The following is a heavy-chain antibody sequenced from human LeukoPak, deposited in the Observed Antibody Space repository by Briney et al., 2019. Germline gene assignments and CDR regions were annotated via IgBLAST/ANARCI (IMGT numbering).Heavy chain of an antibody. J-gene: IGHJ5*02. CDR2: IYYIGST. CDR3: ARDGSGSYYKWFDH. Sequence: KPSETLSLTCTVSGGSMSSYYWSWIRQPPGKGLEWIGYIYYIGSTNYNPSLKSRVTISVDTSKNQFSLKLSSVTAADTAVYYCARDGSGSYYKWFDHWGQGTLVTVSS. CDR1: GGSMSSYY. V-gene: IGHV4-59*01. D-gene: IGHD3-10*01.